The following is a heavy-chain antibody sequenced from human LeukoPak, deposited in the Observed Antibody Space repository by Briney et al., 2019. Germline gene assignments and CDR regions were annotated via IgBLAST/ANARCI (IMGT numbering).Heavy chain of an antibody. V-gene: IGHV4-4*02. J-gene: IGHJ3*02. CDR2: IYHSGST. CDR1: GGSISSSNW. Sequence: SETLSLTCAVSGGSISSSNWWSWVRQPPGKGLEWIGEIYHSGSTDYNPSLKSRVTISVDTSKNQFSLKLFSVTAADTAVYYCARDVSGWDAFDIWGQGTMVTVSS. D-gene: IGHD3-10*01. CDR3: ARDVSGWDAFDI.